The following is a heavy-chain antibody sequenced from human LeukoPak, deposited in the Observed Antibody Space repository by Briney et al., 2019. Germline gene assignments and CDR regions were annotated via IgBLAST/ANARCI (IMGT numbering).Heavy chain of an antibody. D-gene: IGHD6-19*01. CDR1: GFTFSSYA. J-gene: IGHJ4*02. V-gene: IGHV3-23*01. CDR2: ISGSGGST. CDR3: AKATIAVAGTGNYYFDY. Sequence: PGGSLRLSCAASGFTFSSYAMSWVRQAPGKGLEWVSAISGSGGSTYYADSVKGRFTISRDNSKNTLYLQMKSLRAEDTAVYYCAKATIAVAGTGNYYFDYWGQGTLVTVSS.